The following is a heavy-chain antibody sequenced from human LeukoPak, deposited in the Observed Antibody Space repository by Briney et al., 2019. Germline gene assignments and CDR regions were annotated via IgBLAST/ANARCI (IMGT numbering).Heavy chain of an antibody. Sequence: PSETLSLTCTVSGGSISSSSYYWGWIRQPPGKGLEWIGSIYYSGSTYYNPSLKSRVTISVDTSKNQFSLKVSSVTAADTAVYYCAREGYYDSSGYYYYPHGTFDYWGQGTLVAVSS. V-gene: IGHV4-39*07. CDR2: IYYSGST. CDR1: GGSISSSSYY. CDR3: AREGYYDSSGYYYYPHGTFDY. D-gene: IGHD3-22*01. J-gene: IGHJ4*02.